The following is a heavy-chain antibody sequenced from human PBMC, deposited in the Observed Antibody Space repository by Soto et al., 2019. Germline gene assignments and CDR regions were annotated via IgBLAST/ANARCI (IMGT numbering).Heavy chain of an antibody. D-gene: IGHD2-2*01. J-gene: IGHJ6*02. Sequence: GGSLRLSCAASGFTFSSYAMSWVRQAPGKGLEWVSAISGSGGSTYYADSVKGRFTISRDNSKNTLYLQMNSLRAEDTAVYYCAKDDPVVPAAMSGMDVWGQGTTVTVSS. CDR1: GFTFSSYA. CDR2: ISGSGGST. CDR3: AKDDPVVPAAMSGMDV. V-gene: IGHV3-23*01.